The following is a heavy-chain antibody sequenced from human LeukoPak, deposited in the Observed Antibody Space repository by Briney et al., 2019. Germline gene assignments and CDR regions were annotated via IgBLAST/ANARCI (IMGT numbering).Heavy chain of an antibody. CDR2: IRYDGSDK. J-gene: IGHJ4*02. D-gene: IGHD2-15*01. CDR3: AKDLRSRGRCLDY. CDR1: GFTFTSYG. V-gene: IGHV3-30*02. Sequence: GGSLRLSCAASGFTFTSYGLHWVRQAPGKGLEWVAFIRYDGSDKYYPDSVKGRFTISRDNSKNTLYLQMNSLRAEDTAVYYCAKDLRSRGRCLDYWGQGTLVTVSS.